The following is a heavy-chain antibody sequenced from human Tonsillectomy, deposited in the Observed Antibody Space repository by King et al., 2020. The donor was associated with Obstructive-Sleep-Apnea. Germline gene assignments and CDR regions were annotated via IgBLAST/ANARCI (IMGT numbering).Heavy chain of an antibody. CDR2: INPNSGGT. CDR1: GYTFTGYY. V-gene: IGHV1-2*04. CDR3: ARDSRSHYYYYGMDV. Sequence: VQLVESGAEVKKPGASVKVSCKASGYTFTGYYMHWVRQAPGQGLEWMGWINPNSGGTNYAQKFQGWVTMTRDTSISTAYMELSRLRSDDTAVYYCARDSRSHYYYYGMDVWGQGTTVTVSS. J-gene: IGHJ6*02.